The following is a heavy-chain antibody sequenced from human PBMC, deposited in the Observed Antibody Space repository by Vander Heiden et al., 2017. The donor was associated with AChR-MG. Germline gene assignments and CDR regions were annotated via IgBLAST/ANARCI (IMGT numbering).Heavy chain of an antibody. D-gene: IGHD2-15*01. Sequence: QVQLVQSAAEVKKPGSSVKVSCKASGATFSSYGLSWVRQAPGQGLEWMGGIIPIFGTANYAQKFQGRVTITADKSTSTAYMELSSLRSEDTAVYYCARSAVAAIFAANEYGMDVWGQGTTVTVSS. CDR3: ARSAVAAIFAANEYGMDV. V-gene: IGHV1-69*06. CDR1: GATFSSYG. CDR2: IIPIFGTA. J-gene: IGHJ6*02.